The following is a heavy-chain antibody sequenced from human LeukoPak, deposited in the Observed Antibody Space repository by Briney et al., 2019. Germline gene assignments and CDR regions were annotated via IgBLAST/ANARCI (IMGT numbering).Heavy chain of an antibody. V-gene: IGHV4-34*01. Sequence: RTSETLSLTCAVYGGSFSGYYWSWIRQPPGKGPEWIGEINHSGSSNYNPSPKSRVTISVDTSKNQFSLKLSSVTAADTAVYYCARGEDGDYYFQHWGQGTLVTVSS. CDR3: ARGEDGDYYFQH. CDR2: INHSGSS. D-gene: IGHD4-17*01. CDR1: GGSFSGYY. J-gene: IGHJ1*01.